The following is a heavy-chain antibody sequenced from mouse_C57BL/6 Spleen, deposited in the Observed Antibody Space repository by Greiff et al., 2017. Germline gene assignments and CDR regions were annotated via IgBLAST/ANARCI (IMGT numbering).Heavy chain of an antibody. V-gene: IGHV3-6*01. Sequence: EVQLQESGPGLVKPSQSLSLTCSVTGYSITSGYYWNWIRQFPGNKLEWMGYISYDGSNNYNPSLKNRISITRDTSKNQFFLKLNSVTTEDTATYYCARGTTVPMDYWGQGTSVTVSS. CDR2: ISYDGSN. D-gene: IGHD1-1*01. J-gene: IGHJ4*01. CDR1: GYSITSGYY. CDR3: ARGTTVPMDY.